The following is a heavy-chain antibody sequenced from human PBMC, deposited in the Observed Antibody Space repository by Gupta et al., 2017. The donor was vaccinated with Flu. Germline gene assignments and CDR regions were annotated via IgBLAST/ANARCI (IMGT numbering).Heavy chain of an antibody. CDR2: ISQDGRNK. J-gene: IGHJ6*02. Sequence: VRQAPGKGLEWVAVISQDGRNKYFTDSVKGRFTISRDNSKNTVSLQMDSLRVEDTAVYYCVKDGNGTTGRYYYYGMDVWGQGTAVTVSS. CDR3: VKDGNGTTGRYYYYGMDV. D-gene: IGHD3-10*01. V-gene: IGHV3-30-3*02.